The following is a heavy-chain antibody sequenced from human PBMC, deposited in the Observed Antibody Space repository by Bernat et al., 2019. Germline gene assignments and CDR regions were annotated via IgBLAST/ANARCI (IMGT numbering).Heavy chain of an antibody. D-gene: IGHD3-9*01. CDR3: ARFDSTDIRNYGMDV. V-gene: IGHV3-33*01. Sequence: QVQLVESGGGVVQPGRSLRLSCAASGFTFSSYGMHWVRQAPGKGLEWVAVIWYDGSNKYYADSVKGRFTISRDNSKNTLYLQMNSLRAEETAVYYCARFDSTDIRNYGMDVWGQGTTVTVSS. CDR2: IWYDGSNK. J-gene: IGHJ6*02. CDR1: GFTFSSYG.